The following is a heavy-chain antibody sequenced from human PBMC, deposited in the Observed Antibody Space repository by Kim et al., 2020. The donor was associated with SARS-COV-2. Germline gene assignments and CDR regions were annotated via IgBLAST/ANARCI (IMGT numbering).Heavy chain of an antibody. CDR2: ISYGGSNK. J-gene: IGHJ4*02. V-gene: IGHV3-30*04. Sequence: GGSLRLSCAASGFTFSSYAMHWVRQAPGKGLEWVAVISYGGSNKYYADSVKGRFTISRDNSKNTLYLQMNSLRAEDTAVYYCARDGLGSGYDFAVCYWGQGTLVTVSS. CDR3: ARDGLGSGYDFAVCY. D-gene: IGHD5-12*01. CDR1: GFTFSSYA.